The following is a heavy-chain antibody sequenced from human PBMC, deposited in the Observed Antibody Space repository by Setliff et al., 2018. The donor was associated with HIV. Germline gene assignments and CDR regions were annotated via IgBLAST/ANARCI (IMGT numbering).Heavy chain of an antibody. V-gene: IGHV4-38-2*01. Sequence: PSETLSLTCAVSGFSISSGFFWGWVRQPPGKGLEWIGSIYQSGTTYYNPALKNRVTISVDTSKNQFSLRLTSVTAADTAVYFCARVETTVTSRLDYWGQGALVTVSS. J-gene: IGHJ4*02. CDR3: ARVETTVTSRLDY. D-gene: IGHD4-17*01. CDR1: GFSISSGFF. CDR2: IYQSGTT.